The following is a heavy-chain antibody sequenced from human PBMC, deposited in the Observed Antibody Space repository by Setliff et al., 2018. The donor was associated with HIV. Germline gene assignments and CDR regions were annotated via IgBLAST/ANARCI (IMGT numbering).Heavy chain of an antibody. D-gene: IGHD5-18*01. CDR3: AREPQRGFSYGRYYSYGMDV. J-gene: IGHJ6*02. Sequence: GGSLRLSCAASGFTLSSFAIHWVRQAPGKGLEWVAVISYDGSNKYYADSVKGRFFISRDNSKNTVDLQMNRLRGEDTAVYYCAREPQRGFSYGRYYSYGMDVWGQGTTVTVSS. CDR2: ISYDGSNK. CDR1: GFTLSSFA. V-gene: IGHV3-30*04.